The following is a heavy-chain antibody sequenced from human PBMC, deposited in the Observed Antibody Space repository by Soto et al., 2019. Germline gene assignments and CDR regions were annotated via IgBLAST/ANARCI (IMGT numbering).Heavy chain of an antibody. CDR2: INPSGGST. J-gene: IGHJ5*02. CDR1: GYTFTSYY. V-gene: IGHV1-46*03. Sequence: ASVKVSCKASGYTFTSYYMHWVRQAPGQGLEWMGIINPSGGSTSYAQKFQGRVTMTRDTSTSTVYMELSSLRSEDTAVYYCARGAFKQLGPYNWFDPWGQGTLVTVSS. D-gene: IGHD6-13*01. CDR3: ARGAFKQLGPYNWFDP.